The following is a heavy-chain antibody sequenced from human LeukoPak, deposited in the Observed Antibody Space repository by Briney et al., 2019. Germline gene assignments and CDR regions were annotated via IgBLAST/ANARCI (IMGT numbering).Heavy chain of an antibody. V-gene: IGHV4-59*01. CDR3: ARDRELGF. D-gene: IGHD1-26*01. Sequence: SETLSLTCTVSDGSISIYYWNWIRQPPGKGLEWIGSIYNSGSTNYNPSLKSRVTISGDTAKNQFSLKLTSVTAADTAVYYCARDRELGFWGQGTLVTVSS. J-gene: IGHJ4*02. CDR1: DGSISIYY. CDR2: IYNSGST.